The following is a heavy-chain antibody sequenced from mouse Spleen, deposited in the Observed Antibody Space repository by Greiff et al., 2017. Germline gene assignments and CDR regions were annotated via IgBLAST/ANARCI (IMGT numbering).Heavy chain of an antibody. D-gene: IGHD2-4*01. Sequence: EVQLQQSGPELVKPGASVKIPCKASGYTFTDYNMDWVKQSHGKSLEWIGDINPNNGGTIYNQKFKGKATLTVDKSSSTAYMELRSLTSEDTAVYYCARWDDDGEGYYYAMDYWGQGTSVTVSS. CDR2: INPNNGGT. CDR3: ARWDDDGEGYYYAMDY. CDR1: GYTFTDYN. J-gene: IGHJ4*01. V-gene: IGHV1-18*01.